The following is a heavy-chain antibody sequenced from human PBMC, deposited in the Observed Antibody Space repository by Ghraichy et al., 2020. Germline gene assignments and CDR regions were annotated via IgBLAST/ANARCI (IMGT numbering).Heavy chain of an antibody. CDR1: GFTFSSYW. V-gene: IGHV3-7*01. Sequence: GGSLRLSCAASGFTFSSYWMSWVRQAPGKGLEWVANIKQDGSEKYYVDSVKGRFTISRDNAKNSLYLQMNSLRAEDTAVYYCARDLSMVRGVEYRLYYYYGMDVWGQGTTVTVSS. D-gene: IGHD3-10*01. CDR2: IKQDGSEK. CDR3: ARDLSMVRGVEYRLYYYYGMDV. J-gene: IGHJ6*02.